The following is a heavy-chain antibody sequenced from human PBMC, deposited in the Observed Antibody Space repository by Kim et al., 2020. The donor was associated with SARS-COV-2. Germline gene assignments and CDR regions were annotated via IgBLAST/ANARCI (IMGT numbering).Heavy chain of an antibody. CDR3: ARESGFWSDYYYYYMDV. V-gene: IGHV3-64*01. Sequence: GGSLRLSCAASGFTFSSYAMHWVRQAPGKGLEYVSAISSNGGSTYYANSVKGRFTISRDNSKNTLYLQMGSLRAEDMAVYYCARESGFWSDYYYYYMDVWGKGTTVTVSS. CDR2: ISSNGGST. CDR1: GFTFSSYA. J-gene: IGHJ6*03. D-gene: IGHD3-3*01.